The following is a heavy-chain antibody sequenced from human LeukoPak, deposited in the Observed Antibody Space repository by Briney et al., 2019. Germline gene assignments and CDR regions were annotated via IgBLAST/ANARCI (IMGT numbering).Heavy chain of an antibody. CDR1: GFTFSTYA. CDR2: ISSSSNTI. D-gene: IGHD3-10*01. J-gene: IGHJ6*03. CDR3: AKSVYYGSGSPSMDV. V-gene: IGHV3-48*01. Sequence: PGGSLRLSCAASGFTFSTYAMNWVRQAPGKGLGWVSYISSSSNTIYYADSVQGRFTISRDNANNSLYLQMNSLRAEDTAVYFCAKSVYYGSGSPSMDVWGKGTTVTVSS.